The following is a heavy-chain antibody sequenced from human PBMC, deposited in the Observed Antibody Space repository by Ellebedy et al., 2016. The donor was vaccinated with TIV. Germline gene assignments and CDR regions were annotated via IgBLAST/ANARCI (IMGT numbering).Heavy chain of an antibody. V-gene: IGHV1-8*03. CDR2: MNPNSGNT. J-gene: IGHJ4*02. Sequence: AASVKVSCKASGYTFTSYDINWVRQATGQGLEWMGWMNPNSGNTGYAQKFQGRVTITRNTSISTAYMELSSLRSEDTAVYYCARANGLKEMAPRYWGQGTLVTVSS. CDR3: ARANGLKEMAPRY. CDR1: GYTFTSYD. D-gene: IGHD5-24*01.